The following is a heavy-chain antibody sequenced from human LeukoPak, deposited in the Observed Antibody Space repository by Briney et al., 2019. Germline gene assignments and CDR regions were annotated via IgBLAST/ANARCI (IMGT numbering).Heavy chain of an antibody. CDR3: ARSAAQRGGYYYYMDV. V-gene: IGHV4-30-4*08. D-gene: IGHD6-13*01. Sequence: SETLSLTCAVSGGSISSGDYYWSWIRQPPGKGLEWIGYIYYSGSTYYNPSLKSRVTISVDTSKNQFSLKLSSVTAADTAVYYCARSAAQRGGYYYYMDVWGKGTTVTVSS. CDR2: IYYSGST. CDR1: GGSISSGDYY. J-gene: IGHJ6*03.